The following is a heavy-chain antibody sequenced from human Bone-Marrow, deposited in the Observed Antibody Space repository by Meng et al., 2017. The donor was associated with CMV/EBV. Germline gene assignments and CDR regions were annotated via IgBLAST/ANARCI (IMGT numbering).Heavy chain of an antibody. Sequence: GESLKISCAASGFTFSSYSMNWVRQAPGKGLEWVSYISSSSTIYYADSVKGRFTISRDNSKNTLYLQMNSLRAEDSAVYFCAREGYTLGRFGAFDIWGQGTMVTVSS. V-gene: IGHV3-48*01. J-gene: IGHJ3*02. CDR2: ISSSSTI. D-gene: IGHD2-2*02. CDR3: AREGYTLGRFGAFDI. CDR1: GFTFSSYS.